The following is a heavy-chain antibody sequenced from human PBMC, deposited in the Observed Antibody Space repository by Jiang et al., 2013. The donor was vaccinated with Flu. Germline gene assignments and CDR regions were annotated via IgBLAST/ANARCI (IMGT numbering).Heavy chain of an antibody. CDR1: GYTFTSYA. CDR2: INAGNGNT. J-gene: IGHJ6*03. D-gene: IGHD3-3*01. Sequence: SGAEVKKPGASVKVSCKASGYTFTSYAMHWVRQAPGQRPEWMGWINAGNGNTKYSQKFQGRVTITRDTSASTAYMELSSLRSEDTAVYYCARDPFDFWSGYPYYYYYYMDVWGKGTTVTVSS. V-gene: IGHV1-3*01. CDR3: ARDPFDFWSGYPYYYYYYMDV.